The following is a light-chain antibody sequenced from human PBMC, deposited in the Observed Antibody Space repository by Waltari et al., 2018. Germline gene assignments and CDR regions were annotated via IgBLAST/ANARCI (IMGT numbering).Light chain of an antibody. CDR2: GGS. J-gene: IGKJ3*01. V-gene: IGKV2-40*01. Sequence: DIVMTQTPLSLSIPPGEPASFSCRSSQSLLYSDGNTYFHWYLQKPGQSPQLLIYGGSNRASGVPDRFSGSGSGTDFTLKISKVEAEDVGVYYCVQAIAFPFTFGPGTKLDIK. CDR3: VQAIAFPFT. CDR1: QSLLYSDGNTY.